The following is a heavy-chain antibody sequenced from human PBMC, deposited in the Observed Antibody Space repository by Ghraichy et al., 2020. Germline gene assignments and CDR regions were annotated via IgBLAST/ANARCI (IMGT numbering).Heavy chain of an antibody. CDR1: GGSISSYY. V-gene: IGHV4-59*08. CDR2: IYYSGST. CDR3: ARLNVVPAAIRRVNYYFDY. D-gene: IGHD2-2*02. Sequence: SETLSLTCTVSGGSISSYYWSWIRQPPGKGLEWIGYIYYSGSTNYNPSLKSRVTISVDTSKNQFSLKLSSVTAADTAVYYCARLNVVPAAIRRVNYYFDYWGQGTLVTVSS. J-gene: IGHJ4*02.